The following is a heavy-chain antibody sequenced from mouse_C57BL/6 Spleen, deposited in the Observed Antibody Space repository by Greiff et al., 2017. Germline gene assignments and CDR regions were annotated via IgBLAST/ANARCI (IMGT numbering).Heavy chain of an antibody. CDR1: GYTFTSYW. J-gene: IGHJ2*01. CDR3: ASTTVVARYYFDY. V-gene: IGHV1-55*01. Sequence: VQLQQPGAELVKPGASVQMSCKASGYTFTSYWITWVKQRPGQGLEWIGDIYPGSGSTNYNEKFKSKATLTVDTSSSTAYMQLSSLTSEDSAVXYCASTTVVARYYFDYWGQGTTLTVSS. D-gene: IGHD1-1*01. CDR2: IYPGSGST.